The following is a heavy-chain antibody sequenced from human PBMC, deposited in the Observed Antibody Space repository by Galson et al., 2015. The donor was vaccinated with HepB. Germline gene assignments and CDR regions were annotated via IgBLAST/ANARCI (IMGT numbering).Heavy chain of an antibody. V-gene: IGHV3-66*01. D-gene: IGHD3-22*01. CDR3: ARVPIDYYGIDV. CDR1: GFTVSSNY. CDR2: IYSGGST. J-gene: IGHJ6*02. Sequence: SLRLSCAASGFTVSSNYMSWVRQAPGKGLEWVSVIYSGGSTYYADSVKGRFTISRDNSKNTLYLQMNSLRAEDTAVYYCARVPIDYYGIDVWGQGTTVTVSS.